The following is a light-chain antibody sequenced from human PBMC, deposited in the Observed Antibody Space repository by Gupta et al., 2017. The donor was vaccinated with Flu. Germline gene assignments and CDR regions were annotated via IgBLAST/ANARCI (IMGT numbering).Light chain of an antibody. CDR2: DAS. V-gene: IGKV1-33*01. Sequence: DIQMTQSPSSLSASVGDRVTITCQASQDISNYLNWYQQKPGKAPKFLIYDASNVERGGPSRFSGGGSGTDFTFTISSLQSEDFATYYCQQYDSHPLTFGGGTRVDLK. CDR3: QQYDSHPLT. CDR1: QDISNY. J-gene: IGKJ5*01.